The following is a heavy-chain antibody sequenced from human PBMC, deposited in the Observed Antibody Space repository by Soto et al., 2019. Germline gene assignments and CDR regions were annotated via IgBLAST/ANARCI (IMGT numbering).Heavy chain of an antibody. CDR3: TTLPLITIFGVVNYYGMDV. Sequence: GWSLRLSCAASGFTFSNAWMSWVRQAPGKXLEWVGRIKSKTGGGTTDYAAPVKGRFTISRDDSKNTLYLQMNSLKTEDTAVYYCTTLPLITIFGVVNYYGMDVWGQGTTVTVSS. CDR2: IKSKTGGGTT. J-gene: IGHJ6*02. V-gene: IGHV3-15*01. D-gene: IGHD3-3*01. CDR1: GFTFSNAW.